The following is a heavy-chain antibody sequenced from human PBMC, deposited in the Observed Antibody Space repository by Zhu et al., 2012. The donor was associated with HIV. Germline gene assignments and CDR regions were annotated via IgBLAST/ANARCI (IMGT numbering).Heavy chain of an antibody. CDR2: IYHGENT. CDR3: AMTTDSNFHASFDI. D-gene: IGHD2/OR15-2a*01. V-gene: IGHV4-38-2*01. CDR1: GYSINSDIY. J-gene: IGHJ3*02. Sequence: QVQLQESGPGLVKPSETLSLTCEVSGYSINSDIYWGWIRQPPGKGLEWIANIYHGENTYYNPPLKSRVTISADTSRNQIPLRLSSVTAADTAMYYCAMTTDSNFHASFDIWGQGTMVTVSS.